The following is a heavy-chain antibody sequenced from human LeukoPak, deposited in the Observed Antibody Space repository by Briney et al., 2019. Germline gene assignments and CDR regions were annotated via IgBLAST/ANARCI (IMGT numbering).Heavy chain of an antibody. V-gene: IGHV4-38-2*02. J-gene: IGHJ4*02. Sequence: SETLSLTCIVSGYSISSGYYWGWIRQPPGKGLEWIASIYHSGRIYYNPSVQSRVTISVDTSKNQFSLKLSSVTAADTAVYYCARVAVTVTYYFDYWGQGTLVTVSS. CDR3: ARVAVTVTYYFDY. CDR2: IYHSGRI. CDR1: GYSISSGYY. D-gene: IGHD6-19*01.